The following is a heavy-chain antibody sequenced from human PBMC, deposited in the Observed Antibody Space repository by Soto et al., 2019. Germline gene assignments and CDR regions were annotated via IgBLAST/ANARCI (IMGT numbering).Heavy chain of an antibody. D-gene: IGHD3-10*01. CDR2: IYPGDSDT. Sequence: GGSLKISCKGSGYSFTSYWIGWGRQMPGKGLEWMGIIYPGDSDTRYSPSFQGQVTISADKSISTAYLQWSSLKASDTAMYYCAGGGVRGVITRTRDYYGMDVWGQGTTVTVSS. CDR1: GYSFTSYW. V-gene: IGHV5-51*01. J-gene: IGHJ6*02. CDR3: AGGGVRGVITRTRDYYGMDV.